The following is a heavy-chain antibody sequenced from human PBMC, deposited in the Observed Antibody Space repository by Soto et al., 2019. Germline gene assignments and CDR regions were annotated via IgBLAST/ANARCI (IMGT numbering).Heavy chain of an antibody. D-gene: IGHD1-26*01. J-gene: IGHJ4*02. Sequence: QVQLVQSGAEVKKPGSSVKVSCKASGGTFSSYSINWVRQAPGQGLEWMGEIIPIFGTANYAQKFQGRVTITADESTSTAYLELSSLRSEDTAVYYCARAGGRNSGGIDYWGQGTLVTVSS. CDR3: ARAGGRNSGGIDY. CDR1: GGTFSSYS. CDR2: IIPIFGTA. V-gene: IGHV1-69*01.